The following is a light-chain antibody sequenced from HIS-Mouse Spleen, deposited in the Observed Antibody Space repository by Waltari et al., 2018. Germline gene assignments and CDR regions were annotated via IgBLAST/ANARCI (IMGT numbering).Light chain of an antibody. Sequence: SSELTQPPSVSVSPGQTARITCSGDALPKQYPYWYQQKPGQAPLLVIYKDSERPSGIPERFSGSSSGTTVTLTISGVQAEDEADYYCQSADSSGTYVVFGGGTKLTVL. V-gene: IGLV3-25*03. CDR2: KDS. CDR3: QSADSSGTYVV. CDR1: ALPKQY. J-gene: IGLJ2*01.